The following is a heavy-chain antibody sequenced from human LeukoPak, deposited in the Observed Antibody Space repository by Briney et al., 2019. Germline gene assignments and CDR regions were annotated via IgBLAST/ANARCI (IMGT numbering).Heavy chain of an antibody. J-gene: IGHJ5*01. CDR3: AKGYRAAPLDS. CDR1: GFTFSSYI. Sequence: GGSLRLSCAASGFTFSSYIMNWVRQAPGKGLEWVSSISGSGDSTYYADSVKGRFTISSDNSKNTVYLQMNSLRAEDTAVYFCAKGYRAAPLDSWGQGTLVTVSS. V-gene: IGHV3-23*01. CDR2: ISGSGDST. D-gene: IGHD2-2*01.